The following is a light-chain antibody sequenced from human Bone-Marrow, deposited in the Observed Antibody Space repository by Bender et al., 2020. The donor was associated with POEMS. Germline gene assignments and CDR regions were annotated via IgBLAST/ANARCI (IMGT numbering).Light chain of an antibody. Sequence: QSALTQPASVSGSPGQSITISCTGASSDVGAYNLVSWFQQHPGKAPELMIYEVNKRPSGVSNRFSGSKSGNTASLTISGLQAEDEADYYCCSYAGNNIWVFGGGTKLTVL. CDR2: EVN. J-gene: IGLJ3*02. CDR1: SSDVGAYNL. V-gene: IGLV2-23*02. CDR3: CSYAGNNIWV.